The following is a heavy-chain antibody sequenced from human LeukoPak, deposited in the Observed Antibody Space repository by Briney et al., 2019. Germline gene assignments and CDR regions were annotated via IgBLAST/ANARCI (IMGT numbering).Heavy chain of an antibody. J-gene: IGHJ4*02. CDR1: GYTFTAYY. D-gene: IGHD2-21*01. V-gene: IGHV1-2*02. CDR3: ASEAFCDGGSCYVQRVAF. Sequence: ASVTVSCTASGYTFTAYYIHWVRQAPGQGLEWMGWIDTNSGATNYAQKFKGRVTITRDTTIGTAYMELSNLISDDTGVYYCASEAFCDGGSCYVQRVAFWGSGTLVTVSS. CDR2: IDTNSGAT.